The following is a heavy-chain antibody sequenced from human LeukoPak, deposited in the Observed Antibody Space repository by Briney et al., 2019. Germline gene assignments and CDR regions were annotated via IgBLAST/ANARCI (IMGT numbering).Heavy chain of an antibody. D-gene: IGHD3-3*01. V-gene: IGHV1-69*06. CDR3: ASSSFYDFWSGGTPNNWFDP. CDR2: IIPMFGKA. J-gene: IGHJ5*02. CDR1: GGTFSSYA. Sequence: GASVKVSCKASGGTFSSYAINWVRQAPGQGLEWMGGIIPMFGKANYAQKFQGRVTITADKSASTAYMELSSLRSEDTAVYYCASSSFYDFWSGGTPNNWFDPWGQGTLVIVSS.